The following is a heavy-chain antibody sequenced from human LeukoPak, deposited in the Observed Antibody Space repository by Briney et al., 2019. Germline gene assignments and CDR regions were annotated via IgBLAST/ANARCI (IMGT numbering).Heavy chain of an antibody. V-gene: IGHV3-49*03. CDR3: TRDVYDSSGCYSDY. Sequence: GGSLRLSCTASGFTFGDYAMSWFRQAPGKGLEWVGFIRSKAYGGTTEYAASVKGRFTISRDDSKSIAYLQMNSLKTEDTAVYYCTRDVYDSSGCYSDYWGQGTLVTVSS. CDR1: GFTFGDYA. CDR2: IRSKAYGGTT. D-gene: IGHD3-22*01. J-gene: IGHJ4*02.